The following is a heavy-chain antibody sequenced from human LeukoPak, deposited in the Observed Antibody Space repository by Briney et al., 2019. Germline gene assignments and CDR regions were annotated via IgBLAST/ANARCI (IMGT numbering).Heavy chain of an antibody. J-gene: IGHJ3*02. CDR3: AKIGTTGTPDAFDI. CDR2: IRYDGSNK. CDR1: GFTFSSYG. V-gene: IGHV3-30*02. D-gene: IGHD1-1*01. Sequence: GGSLRLSRAASGFTFSSYGMHWVRQAPGKGLEWVAFIRYDGSNKYYADSVKGRFTISRDNSKNTLYLQMNSLRAEDTAVYYCAKIGTTGTPDAFDIWGQGTMVTVSS.